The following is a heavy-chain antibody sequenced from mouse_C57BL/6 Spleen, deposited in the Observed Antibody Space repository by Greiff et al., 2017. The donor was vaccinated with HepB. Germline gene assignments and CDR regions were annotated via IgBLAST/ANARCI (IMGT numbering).Heavy chain of an antibody. CDR3: ARFPMVTTRDYFDY. CDR1: GYTFTSYT. D-gene: IGHD2-2*01. V-gene: IGHV1-4*01. Sequence: QVQLQQSGAELARPGASVKMSCKASGYTFTSYTMHWVKQRPGQGLEWIGNINPSSGYTKYNQKFKDKATLTADKSSSTAYMQLSSLTSEDSAVYYCARFPMVTTRDYFDYWGQGTTLTVAS. J-gene: IGHJ2*01. CDR2: INPSSGYT.